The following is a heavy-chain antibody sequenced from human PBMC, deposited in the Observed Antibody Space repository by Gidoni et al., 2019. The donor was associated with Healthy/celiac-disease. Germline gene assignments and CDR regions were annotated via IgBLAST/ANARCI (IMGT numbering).Heavy chain of an antibody. Sequence: QLQLQESGPGLVKPSETLSLTCTVSGGSISSSSYYWGWIRQPPGKGLEWIGSIYYSGSTYYNPSLKSRVTISVDTSKNQFSLKLSSVTAADTAVYYCARGPRVVYAFDIWGQGTMVTVSS. D-gene: IGHD1-1*01. V-gene: IGHV4-39*01. J-gene: IGHJ3*02. CDR3: ARGPRVVYAFDI. CDR2: IYYSGST. CDR1: GGSISSSSYY.